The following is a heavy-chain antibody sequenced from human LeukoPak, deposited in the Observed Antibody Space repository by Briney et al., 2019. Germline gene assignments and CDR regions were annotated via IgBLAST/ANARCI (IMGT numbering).Heavy chain of an antibody. Sequence: PGGSLRLSCEVSGLTFSNACTSWVRQAPRKGLGWVGRIKSKSDGGTIDYAAPVKGRFTISRDDSKNTLYLQMNSLETEDTGVYYCAHLWYGEFSWGQGTLVTVSS. CDR1: GLTFSNAC. D-gene: IGHD3-10*01. CDR2: IKSKSDGGTI. V-gene: IGHV3-15*05. CDR3: AHLWYGEFS. J-gene: IGHJ4*02.